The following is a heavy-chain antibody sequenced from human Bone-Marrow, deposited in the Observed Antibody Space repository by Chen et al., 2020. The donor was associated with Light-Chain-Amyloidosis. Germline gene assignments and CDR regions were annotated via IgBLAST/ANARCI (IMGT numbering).Heavy chain of an antibody. D-gene: IGHD2-2*02. V-gene: IGHV3-48*02. J-gene: IGHJ6*02. CDR1: GFSFSSYS. CDR2: ISGSSSSI. Sequence: EVQLVESGGGLVQPGGSLRLSCAASGFSFSSYSMNWVRQAPGKGLEWVSYISGSSSSIYYADSVKGRFTISRDNAKNSLYLEMNSLRDEDTAVYYCARSQLLYSCYYYGMDVWGQGTTVTVSS. CDR3: ARSQLLYSCYYYGMDV.